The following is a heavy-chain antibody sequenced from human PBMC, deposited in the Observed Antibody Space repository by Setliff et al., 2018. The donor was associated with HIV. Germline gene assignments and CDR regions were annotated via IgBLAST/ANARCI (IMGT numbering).Heavy chain of an antibody. CDR1: GGFFSGDY. V-gene: IGHV4-34*01. Sequence: SETLSLTCAVYGGFFSGDYWTWIRQPPGKGLEWIGEISHRGSTNYNPSLKSRVTISVETSKNQFSLKVRSLTAADTAVYYCARGILIIGDFDAFDIWGQGTMVTVSS. CDR2: ISHRGST. CDR3: ARGILIIGDFDAFDI. D-gene: IGHD4-17*01. J-gene: IGHJ3*02.